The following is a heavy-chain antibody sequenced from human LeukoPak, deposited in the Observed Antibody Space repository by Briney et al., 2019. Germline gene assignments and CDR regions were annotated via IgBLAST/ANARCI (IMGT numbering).Heavy chain of an antibody. CDR1: GGTFSSYA. V-gene: IGHV1-69*04. J-gene: IGHJ6*02. Sequence: GASVKVSCKASGGTFSSYAISWVRQAPGQGLEWMGRIIPILGIANYAQKFQGRVTITADKSTSTAYMELSSLRSEDTAVYYCARDILTGSYDMDVWGQGTTVTVSS. D-gene: IGHD3-9*01. CDR2: IIPILGIA. CDR3: ARDILTGSYDMDV.